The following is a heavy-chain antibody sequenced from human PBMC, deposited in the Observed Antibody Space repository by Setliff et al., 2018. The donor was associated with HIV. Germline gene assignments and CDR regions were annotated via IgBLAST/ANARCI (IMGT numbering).Heavy chain of an antibody. CDR3: ARDYYGSGSYFILDY. D-gene: IGHD3-10*01. V-gene: IGHV1-3*01. Sequence: ASVKVSCKASGYTFTSYAMHWVRQAPGQRLEWMGWINAGNGNTKYSQKFQGRVTITRDTSASTAYMELSSLRSEDTAVYYCARDYYGSGSYFILDYWGPGTLVTVPQ. J-gene: IGHJ4*02. CDR2: INAGNGNT. CDR1: GYTFTSYA.